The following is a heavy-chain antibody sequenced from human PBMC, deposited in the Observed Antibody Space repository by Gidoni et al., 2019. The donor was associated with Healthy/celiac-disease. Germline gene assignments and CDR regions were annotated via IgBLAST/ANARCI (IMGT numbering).Heavy chain of an antibody. V-gene: IGHV4-31*03. J-gene: IGHJ5*02. CDR1: VCSIISGGYY. CDR2: IYYSGST. CDR3: ARTEDFGVVIPPAWFDP. Sequence: QVQLQESGPGLVKPSQTLSLPCTVSVCSIISGGYYWSWLRQHPGKGLEWIGYIYYSGSTYYNPSLKSRVTISVDKSKNQFSLKLSSVTAADTAVYYCARTEDFGVVIPPAWFDPWGQGTLVTVSS. D-gene: IGHD3-3*01.